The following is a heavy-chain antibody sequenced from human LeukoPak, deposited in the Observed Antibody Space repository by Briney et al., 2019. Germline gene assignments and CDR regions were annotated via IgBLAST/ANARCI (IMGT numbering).Heavy chain of an antibody. Sequence: SQTLSLTCDISGDSVSSNSAAWNWIRQSPSRGLEWLGRTYYRSKWYNDYALSVKSRITISPDTSKNQFSLQLNSVTPDDTAVCYCAKGVGATTGPFDYWGQGTLVTVSS. CDR2: TYYRSKWYN. CDR1: GDSVSSNSAA. V-gene: IGHV6-1*01. CDR3: AKGVGATTGPFDY. D-gene: IGHD1-26*01. J-gene: IGHJ4*02.